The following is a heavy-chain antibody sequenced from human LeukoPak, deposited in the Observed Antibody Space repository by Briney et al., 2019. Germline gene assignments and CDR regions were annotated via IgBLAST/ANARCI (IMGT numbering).Heavy chain of an antibody. CDR3: ARDPSYGALDY. Sequence: PGGSLRLSCAASGFTFSTSWMSWVRKAPGKGLEWLANMIYDGRLIYYVDFVKGRFTISRDNAKNSLYLQMNSLRAEDTAVYYCARDPSYGALDYWGQGTLVTVSS. CDR1: GFTFSTSW. CDR2: MIYDGRLI. V-gene: IGHV3-7*01. J-gene: IGHJ4*02. D-gene: IGHD4-17*01.